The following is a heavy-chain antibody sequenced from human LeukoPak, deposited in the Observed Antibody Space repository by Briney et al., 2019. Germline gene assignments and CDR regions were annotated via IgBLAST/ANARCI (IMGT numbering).Heavy chain of an antibody. V-gene: IGHV3-23*01. J-gene: IGHJ6*02. CDR2: ISGSAAGGGT. D-gene: IGHD3-16*01. Sequence: GGSLRLSCAVSGFSFSTYGVRWVRQARGKGLDWVSAISGSAAGGGTYYAGSVKGRFTIARDNSQNTLYLQMSSLRAEDTAVYYCAKTRGHDMDVWGQGTTVIVSS. CDR1: GFSFSTYG. CDR3: AKTRGHDMDV.